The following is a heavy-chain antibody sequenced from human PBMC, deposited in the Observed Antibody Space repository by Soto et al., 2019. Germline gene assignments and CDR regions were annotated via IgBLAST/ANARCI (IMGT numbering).Heavy chain of an antibody. CDR2: GYSGGGT. Sequence: PSETLCVTWTVSGGSISSSSDYWVWIRQPPGKGLEWIGSGYSGGGTYYNPSLKSRVTISVDTSKNQFSLKLSSVTAADTAVYYCARRPLEVSGGNSRWFEPWGQGTLVTVSS. V-gene: IGHV4-39*01. CDR1: GGSISSSSDY. D-gene: IGHD2-21*01. J-gene: IGHJ5*02. CDR3: ARRPLEVSGGNSRWFEP.